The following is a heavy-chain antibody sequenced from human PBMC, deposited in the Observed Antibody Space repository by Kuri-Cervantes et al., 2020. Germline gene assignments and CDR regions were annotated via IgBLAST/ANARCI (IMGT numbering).Heavy chain of an antibody. Sequence: SETLSLTCTVSGGSISSYYWSWIRQPPGKGLEWIGYIYYSGSTNYNPSLKSRVTISVDTSKNQFSLKLSSVTAADTAVYYCARDSRAAAGVDYWDQGTLVTVSS. D-gene: IGHD6-13*01. J-gene: IGHJ4*02. CDR2: IYYSGST. CDR3: ARDSRAAAGVDY. CDR1: GGSISSYY. V-gene: IGHV4-59*13.